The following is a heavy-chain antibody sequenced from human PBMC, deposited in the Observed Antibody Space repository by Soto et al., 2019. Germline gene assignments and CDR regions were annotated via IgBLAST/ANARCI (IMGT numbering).Heavy chain of an antibody. CDR2: INWDDDK. D-gene: IGHD3-3*01. J-gene: IGHJ4*02. CDR1: GFSLNTTGGG. V-gene: IGHV2-5*02. Sequence: QITLRESGPTVIKPTQTLTLSCTFSGFSLNTTGGGVGWIRQPPGKALEWVALINWDDDKRYNPSLTRRLVITKDSSKAQVVLTMTNVDPVDTATYDGADLVSADDSEDCDFWGQGNVVPVSP. CDR3: ADLVSADDSEDCDF.